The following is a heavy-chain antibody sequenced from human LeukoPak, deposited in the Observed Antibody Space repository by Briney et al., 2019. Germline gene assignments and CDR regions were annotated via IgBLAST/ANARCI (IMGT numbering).Heavy chain of an antibody. D-gene: IGHD3-22*01. J-gene: IGHJ4*02. Sequence: SQTLSLTCTVSGGSISSGDYYWNWIRQPPGKGLEWMGYIYYSGSTAYNPSLKSRVTISVDTSKNQFSLKLSSVTAADTAVYYCARQSSGYYQIDYWGQGTLVTVSS. V-gene: IGHV4-30-4*01. CDR3: ARQSSGYYQIDY. CDR2: IYYSGST. CDR1: GGSISSGDYY.